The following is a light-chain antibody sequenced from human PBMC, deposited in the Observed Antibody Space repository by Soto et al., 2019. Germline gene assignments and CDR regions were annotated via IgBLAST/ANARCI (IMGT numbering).Light chain of an antibody. CDR1: KLGDRF. J-gene: IGLJ2*01. V-gene: IGLV3-1*01. CDR2: QAT. Sequence: SYELTQPPSVSVSPGQTASIPCSGDKLGDRFACWYQQKPGQSPVMVIYQATSRPSGIPDRFSVYNSGNTASLTISGPPAMYEADYYCQAWDSSTGVVFGGGTKVTVL. CDR3: QAWDSSTGVV.